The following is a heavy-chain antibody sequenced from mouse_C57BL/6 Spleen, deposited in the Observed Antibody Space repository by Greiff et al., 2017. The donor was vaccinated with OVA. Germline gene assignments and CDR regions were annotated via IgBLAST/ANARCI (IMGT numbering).Heavy chain of an antibody. CDR1: GFTFSDYY. CDR3: AREGGAGTDFDY. Sequence: EVKLMESEGGLVQPGSSMKLSCTASGFTFSDYYMAWVRQVPEKGLEWVANINYDGSSTYYLDSLKSRFIISRDNAKNILYLQMSSLKSEDTATYYCAREGGAGTDFDYWGQGTTLTVSS. CDR2: INYDGSST. J-gene: IGHJ2*01. D-gene: IGHD4-1*01. V-gene: IGHV5-16*01.